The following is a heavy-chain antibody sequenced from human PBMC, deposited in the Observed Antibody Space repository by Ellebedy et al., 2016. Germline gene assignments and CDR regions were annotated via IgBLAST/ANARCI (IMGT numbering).Heavy chain of an antibody. CDR1: GGSISSSGYY. V-gene: IGHV4-39*01. CDR2: IYYSGST. D-gene: IGHD6-19*01. CDR3: ARPYSSGWYY. J-gene: IGHJ4*02. Sequence: SETLSLTCTVSGGSISSSGYYWGWIRQPPGKGLEWIGSIYYSGSTYYNPSLKSRVTISVDTSKNQFSLKLSSVTAADTAVYYCARPYSSGWYYWGQGTPVTVSS.